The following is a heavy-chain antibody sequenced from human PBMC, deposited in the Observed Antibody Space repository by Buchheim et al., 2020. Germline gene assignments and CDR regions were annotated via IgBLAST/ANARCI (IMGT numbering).Heavy chain of an antibody. CDR1: GFTFSSYW. CDR3: TSRLGSYYYYGMDV. D-gene: IGHD3-10*01. V-gene: IGHV3-7*01. J-gene: IGHJ6*02. Sequence: EVQLVESGGGLVQPGGSLRLSCAASGFTFSSYWMSWVRQAPGKGLEWVANIKQDGSEKYYVDSVKGRFTISRDNAKNSLYLQMNNLRAEDTAVYYCTSRLGSYYYYGMDVWGQGTT. CDR2: IKQDGSEK.